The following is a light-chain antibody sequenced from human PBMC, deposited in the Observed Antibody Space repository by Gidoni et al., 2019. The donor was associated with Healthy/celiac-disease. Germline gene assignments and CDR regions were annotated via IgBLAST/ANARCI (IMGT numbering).Light chain of an antibody. V-gene: IGKV1-39*01. CDR3: QQSYSTPFT. CDR2: AAS. J-gene: IGKJ3*01. CDR1: QSISSY. Sequence: DIQMTQSPSSLSASVGDRVTITCRASQSISSYLNWYQQKPGKAPKLLIYAASSLQSGVPSRFSGSGYGKDFTITISSLQPEDFATYYCQQSYSTPFTFGPGTKVDIK.